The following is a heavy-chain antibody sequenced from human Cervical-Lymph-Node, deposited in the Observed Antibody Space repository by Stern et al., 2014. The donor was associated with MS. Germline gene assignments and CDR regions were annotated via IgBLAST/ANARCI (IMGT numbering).Heavy chain of an antibody. Sequence: EVQLVESGAEVKKPGESLKISCKLSGYSFTIYYIAWERQMPGKGLEWMGVIYPYDSDPTYSPSFQGQVTISADKSITTAYLQWSSLRASDTAMYYCARHVQGFDYWGQGTLVTVSS. CDR3: ARHVQGFDY. CDR2: IYPYDSDP. V-gene: IGHV5-51*01. CDR1: GYSFTIYY. J-gene: IGHJ4*02.